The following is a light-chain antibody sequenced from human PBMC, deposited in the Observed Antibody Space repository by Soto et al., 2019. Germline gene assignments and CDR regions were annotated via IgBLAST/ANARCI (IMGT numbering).Light chain of an antibody. CDR3: QQHEDLPLA. Sequence: DIQMTQSPSSLSASVGDRVTITCQASQGITKSLNWYQQKPGKAPKLLIYAASILETGVPSRFTGSGSGTDFTFTISGLPPEDIATYYCQQHEDLPLAFGPGTKVNIK. V-gene: IGKV1-33*01. CDR2: AAS. CDR1: QGITKS. J-gene: IGKJ3*01.